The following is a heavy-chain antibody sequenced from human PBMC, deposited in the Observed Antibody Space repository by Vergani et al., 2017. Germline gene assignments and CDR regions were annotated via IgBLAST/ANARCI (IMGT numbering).Heavy chain of an antibody. V-gene: IGHV4-38-2*02. J-gene: IGHJ4*02. CDR3: ARHSRAHCVSTSCYWPLPLRY. Sequence: QVQLQESGPGLVKPSETLSLICTVSGNSINSGYYWGWIRQPPAKGLVWIATIYHSGNTYYNPSLKSRVTISVDTSRYHFFLNLNSLTAADTAMYYCARHSRAHCVSTSCYWPLPLRYWGQGALVTVSS. CDR1: GNSINSGYY. D-gene: IGHD2-2*01. CDR2: IYHSGNT.